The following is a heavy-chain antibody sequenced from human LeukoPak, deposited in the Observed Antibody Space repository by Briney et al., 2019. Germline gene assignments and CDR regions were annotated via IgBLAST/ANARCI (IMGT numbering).Heavy chain of an antibody. J-gene: IGHJ5*02. V-gene: IGHV3-20*04. CDR3: ARDLNGGESPPP. Sequence: GGSLRLSCAASGFTFDDYGMRWVRQAPGKSLERVSGINWNGGSTGYADSVKGRFTISRDNAKNSLYLQMNSLRAEDTALYYCARDLNGGESPPPWGQGTLVTVSS. CDR1: GFTFDDYG. D-gene: IGHD3-10*01. CDR2: INWNGGST.